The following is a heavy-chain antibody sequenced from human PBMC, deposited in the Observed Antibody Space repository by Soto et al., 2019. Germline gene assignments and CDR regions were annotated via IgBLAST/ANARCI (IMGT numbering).Heavy chain of an antibody. CDR3: ASPSIAARPAPYYFDY. V-gene: IGHV4-39*01. CDR1: GGSISSSSYY. CDR2: IYYSGST. Sequence: SETLSLTCTVSGGSISSSSYYWGWIRQPPGKGLEWIGSIYYSGSTYYNPSLKSRVTISVDTSKNQFSLKLSSVTAADTAVYYCASPSIAARPAPYYFDYWGQGTLVTVSS. J-gene: IGHJ4*02. D-gene: IGHD6-6*01.